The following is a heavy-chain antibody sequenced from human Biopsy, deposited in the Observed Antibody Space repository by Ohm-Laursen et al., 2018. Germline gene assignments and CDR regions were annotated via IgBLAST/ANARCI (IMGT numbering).Heavy chain of an antibody. CDR2: INPKSGDT. Sequence: ASVKVSCKPSGYNFTGYYIHWVRQAPGQGLEWMGWINPKSGDTDYPQSFQGRVSMTRDTSISTAYMDLSRLRSDDTAVYYCARGRRHCSGTCSRWYFDLWGRGTLVTVSS. V-gene: IGHV1-2*02. CDR3: ARGRRHCSGTCSRWYFDL. J-gene: IGHJ2*01. CDR1: GYNFTGYY. D-gene: IGHD2-2*01.